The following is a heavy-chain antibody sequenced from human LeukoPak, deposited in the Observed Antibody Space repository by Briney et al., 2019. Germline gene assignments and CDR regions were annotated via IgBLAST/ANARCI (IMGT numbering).Heavy chain of an antibody. J-gene: IGHJ1*01. D-gene: IGHD3-22*01. Sequence: ASVKVSCKVSGYTLTELSMHWVRQAPGKGLEWVGGFDPEDGETIYAQKFQGRVTMTEDTSTDTAYMELSSLRSEDTAVYYCATPPPTNYYDSSGYYGNWGQGTLVTVSS. CDR2: FDPEDGET. CDR1: GYTLTELS. V-gene: IGHV1-24*01. CDR3: ATPPPTNYYDSSGYYGN.